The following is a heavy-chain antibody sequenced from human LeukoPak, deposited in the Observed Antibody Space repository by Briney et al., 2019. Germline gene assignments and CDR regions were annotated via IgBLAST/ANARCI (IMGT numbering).Heavy chain of an antibody. Sequence: PSETLSLTCTVSGGSISSYYWSWIRQPPGKGLEWIGYIYYSGSTNYNPSLKSRVTISVDTPKNQFSLKLSSVTAADTAVYYCARASDFWSGYPFDYWGQGTLVTVSS. J-gene: IGHJ4*02. CDR1: GGSISSYY. D-gene: IGHD3-3*01. V-gene: IGHV4-59*01. CDR2: IYYSGST. CDR3: ARASDFWSGYPFDY.